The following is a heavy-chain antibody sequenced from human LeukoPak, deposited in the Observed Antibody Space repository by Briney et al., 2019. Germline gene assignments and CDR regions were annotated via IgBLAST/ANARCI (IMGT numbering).Heavy chain of an antibody. Sequence: ASVKVSCKVSGYTLTELSMHWVRQAPGKGLEWMGGFDPEDGETIYAQKFQGRVTMTEDTSTDTAYMELSSLRSDDTAVYYCARESGSSGWYGLVYWGQGTLVTVSS. CDR2: FDPEDGET. D-gene: IGHD6-19*01. CDR3: ARESGSSGWYGLVY. V-gene: IGHV1-24*01. J-gene: IGHJ4*02. CDR1: GYTLTELS.